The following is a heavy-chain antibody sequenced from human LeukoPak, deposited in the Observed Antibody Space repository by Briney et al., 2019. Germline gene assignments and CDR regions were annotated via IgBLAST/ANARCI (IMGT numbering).Heavy chain of an antibody. CDR3: ARGGIVVAPRKYYYYYMDV. CDR2: IIPIFGTA. J-gene: IGHJ6*03. D-gene: IGHD2-2*01. CDR1: GGTFSSYA. Sequence: ASVKVSCKASGGTFSSYAISWVRQAPGQGLEWMGGIIPIFGTANYAQKFQGRVTITTDESTSTAYMELSSLRSEDTAVYYCARGGIVVAPRKYYYYYMDVWGKGTTVTVSS. V-gene: IGHV1-69*05.